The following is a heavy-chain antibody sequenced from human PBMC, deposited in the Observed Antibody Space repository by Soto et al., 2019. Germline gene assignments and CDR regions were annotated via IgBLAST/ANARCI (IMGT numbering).Heavy chain of an antibody. CDR1: GYTLTDLS. V-gene: IGHV1-24*01. J-gene: IGHJ4*02. Sequence: ASVKVSCKVSGYTLTDLSMHWVRQAPGKGLEWMGGFDPEDGETIYAQKFQGRVTMTEDTSTDTAYMELSSLRSEDTAVYYCATFTIFGVVRILGYWGQGTLVTVSS. D-gene: IGHD3-3*01. CDR3: ATFTIFGVVRILGY. CDR2: FDPEDGET.